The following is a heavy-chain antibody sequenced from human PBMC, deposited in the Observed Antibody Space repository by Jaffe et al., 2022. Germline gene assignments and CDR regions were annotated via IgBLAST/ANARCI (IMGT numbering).Heavy chain of an antibody. V-gene: IGHV3-21*01. CDR2: ISSSSSYI. Sequence: EVQLVESGGGLVKPGGSLRLSCAASGFTFSSYSMNWVRQAPGKGLEWVSSISSSSSYIYYADSVKGRFTISRDNAKNSLYLQMNSLRAEDTAVYYCARDRVATIKVSDAFDIWGQGTMVTVSS. D-gene: IGHD5-12*01. CDR1: GFTFSSYS. J-gene: IGHJ3*02. CDR3: ARDRVATIKVSDAFDI.